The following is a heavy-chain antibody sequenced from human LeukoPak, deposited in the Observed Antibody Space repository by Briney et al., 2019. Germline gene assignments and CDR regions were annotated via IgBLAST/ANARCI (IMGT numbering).Heavy chain of an antibody. CDR2: INSNSGGT. Sequence: GASVKVSCKASGYTFTGYYMHWVRQAPGQGLEWMGWINSNSGGTNYAQKFQGRVTMTRDTSISTAYMELSRLRSDDTAVYYCARGRVKVDSSGRLPDYWGQGTLVTVSS. D-gene: IGHD3-22*01. V-gene: IGHV1-2*02. CDR1: GYTFTGYY. J-gene: IGHJ4*02. CDR3: ARGRVKVDSSGRLPDY.